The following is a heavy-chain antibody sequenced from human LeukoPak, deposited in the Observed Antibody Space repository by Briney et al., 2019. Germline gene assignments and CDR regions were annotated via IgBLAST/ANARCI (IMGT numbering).Heavy chain of an antibody. J-gene: IGHJ5*02. V-gene: IGHV1-2*02. CDR2: INPNSGGT. CDR3: ARDPIPYQLLGFDP. Sequence: RGASVKVSCKASGYTLTGYYMHRVLQAPGQGLEWMGWINPNSGGTNYAQKFQGRVTMTRDTSISTAYMELSRLRSDDTAVYYCARDPIPYQLLGFDPWGQGTLVTVSS. D-gene: IGHD2-2*01. CDR1: GYTLTGYY.